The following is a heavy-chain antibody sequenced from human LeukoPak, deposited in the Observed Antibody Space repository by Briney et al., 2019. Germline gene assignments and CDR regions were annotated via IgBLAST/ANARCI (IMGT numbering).Heavy chain of an antibody. CDR1: GYTFTGYY. Sequence: ASVKVSCKASGYTFTGYYMHWVRQAPGQGLEWMGWINPNSGGTNYAQKFQGRVTMTRDTSISTAYMELSRLRSDDTAVYYCATLGAKYSSFNWFDPWGQGTLVTVSS. J-gene: IGHJ5*02. D-gene: IGHD6-6*01. V-gene: IGHV1-2*02. CDR3: ATLGAKYSSFNWFDP. CDR2: INPNSGGT.